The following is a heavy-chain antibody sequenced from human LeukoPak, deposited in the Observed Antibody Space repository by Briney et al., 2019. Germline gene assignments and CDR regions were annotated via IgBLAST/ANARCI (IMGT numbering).Heavy chain of an antibody. CDR1: GFTFRNAW. CDR2: IKSKSDGGTT. D-gene: IGHD2-2*01. V-gene: IGHV3-15*01. Sequence: GGSLRLSCAASGFTFRNAWMTWVRQAPGKGLEWVGRIKSKSDGGTTDYAAPVKGRFTTSRDDSKNTLYVQMNSLKTEDTAVYYCTTDPGYCSSTSCYYPYYYGMDVWGQGATVTVSS. J-gene: IGHJ6*02. CDR3: TTDPGYCSSTSCYYPYYYGMDV.